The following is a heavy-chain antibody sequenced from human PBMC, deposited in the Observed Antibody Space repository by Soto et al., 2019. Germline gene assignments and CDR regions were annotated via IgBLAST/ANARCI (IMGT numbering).Heavy chain of an antibody. CDR2: ISYDGSNK. J-gene: IGHJ4*02. D-gene: IGHD6-19*01. CDR1: GFTFSSYG. Sequence: GGSLRLSWAASGFTFSSYGVHWVRQAPGKGLEWVAVISYDGSNKYYADSVKGRFTISRDNSKNTLYLQMNSLRAEDTAVYYCAKDSSFLSPGIAVAGRWYYFDYWGQGTLVTVSS. V-gene: IGHV3-30*18. CDR3: AKDSSFLSPGIAVAGRWYYFDY.